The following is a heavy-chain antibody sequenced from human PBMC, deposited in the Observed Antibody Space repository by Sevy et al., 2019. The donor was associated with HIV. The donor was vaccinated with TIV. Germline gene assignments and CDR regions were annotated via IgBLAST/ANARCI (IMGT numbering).Heavy chain of an antibody. J-gene: IGHJ6*03. Sequence: ASVKVSCKASGGTFSSYAISWVRQAPGQGLEWMGGIIPIFGTANYAQKFQGRVTITADESTSTAYMELSSLRSEDTAVYYCARAGDYSKHYYYYYMDFWGKGTTVTVSS. CDR3: ARAGDYSKHYYYYYMDF. D-gene: IGHD4-4*01. CDR2: IIPIFGTA. CDR1: GGTFSSYA. V-gene: IGHV1-69*13.